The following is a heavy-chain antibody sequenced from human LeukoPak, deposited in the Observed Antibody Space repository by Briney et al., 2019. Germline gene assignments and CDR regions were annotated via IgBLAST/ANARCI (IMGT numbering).Heavy chain of an antibody. D-gene: IGHD3-10*01. CDR2: IYPDNSDI. CDR3: ATYGSGSYYTLYY. CDR1: GFIFSTYW. V-gene: IGHV5-51*01. J-gene: IGHJ4*02. Sequence: GESLKISCSGSGFIFSTYWIAWVRQMPGKGLEWMGIIYPDNSDIRYSPSFQGQVTISADKSINTAYLQWSSLRSEDTAVYYCATYGSGSYYTLYYWGQGTLVTVSS.